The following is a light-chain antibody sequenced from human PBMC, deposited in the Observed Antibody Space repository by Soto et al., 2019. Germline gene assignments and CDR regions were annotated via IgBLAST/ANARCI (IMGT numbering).Light chain of an antibody. Sequence: DIVMPQSPDSLAVSLGERAAINCKSSQGVLYSSNNNNYLAWYQQKPGQAPKLLIYGASTRATGIPVRFSGSASGTEFTLTISSLQSEDFTVYYCQQYNKWPLTFGQGTKGDIK. CDR3: QQYNKWPLT. CDR2: GAS. CDR1: QGVLYSSNNNNY. J-gene: IGKJ1*01. V-gene: IGKV4-1*01.